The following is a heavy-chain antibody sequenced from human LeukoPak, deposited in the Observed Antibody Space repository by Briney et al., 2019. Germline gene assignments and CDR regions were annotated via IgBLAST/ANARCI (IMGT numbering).Heavy chain of an antibody. CDR2: IGSYNGNT. CDR1: GYTFTGYY. CDR3: ARVDDGVPAALNYYYYYYMDV. D-gene: IGHD2-2*01. V-gene: IGHV1-18*04. Sequence: ASVKVSCKASGYTFTGYYMHWVRQAPGQGLEWMGWIGSYNGNTNYAQKLQGRVTMTTDTSTSTAYMELRSLRSDDTAVYYCARVDDGVPAALNYYYYYYMDVWGKGTTVTVSS. J-gene: IGHJ6*03.